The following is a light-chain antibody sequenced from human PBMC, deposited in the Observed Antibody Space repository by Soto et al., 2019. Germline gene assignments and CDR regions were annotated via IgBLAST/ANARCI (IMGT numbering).Light chain of an antibody. CDR1: SSDVGSYDL. CDR2: EAT. J-gene: IGLJ1*01. CDR3: CSYAGASTYV. Sequence: QSALTQPASVSGSPGQSITISCTGTSSDVGSYDLVSWYQQHPGKAPKLMIYEATKRPSGVSVRFSGSKSGNTASLTISGLQAEDAADYYCCSYAGASTYVFGIGTNLTVL. V-gene: IGLV2-23*01.